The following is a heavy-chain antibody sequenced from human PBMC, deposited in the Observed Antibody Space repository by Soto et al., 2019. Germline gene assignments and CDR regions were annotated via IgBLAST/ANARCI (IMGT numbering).Heavy chain of an antibody. D-gene: IGHD3-10*01. CDR2: IYYSGST. J-gene: IGHJ4*02. V-gene: IGHV4-59*08. CDR1: GGSLSSYY. CDR3: ARYSAWFGEYSIDY. Sequence: SETLSLTCAVSGGSLSSYYLSWIRQPPGKGLEWIGYIYYSGSTNYNPSLKSRVTISVDTSKNQFSLKLSSVTAADTAVYYCARYSAWFGEYSIDYWGQGTLVTVSS.